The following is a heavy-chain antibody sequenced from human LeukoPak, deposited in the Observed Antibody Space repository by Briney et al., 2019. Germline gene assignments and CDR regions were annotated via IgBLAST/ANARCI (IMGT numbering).Heavy chain of an antibody. CDR3: ARDYYGSGSLYYFDY. Sequence: SETLSLTCTVSGGSISSYYWSWIRQPAGKGLEWIGRIYTSGSTNYNPSPKSRVTISVDKSKNQFSLKLSSVTAADTAVYYCARDYYGSGSLYYFDYWGQGTLVTVSS. J-gene: IGHJ4*02. CDR1: GGSISSYY. D-gene: IGHD3-10*01. V-gene: IGHV4-4*07. CDR2: IYTSGST.